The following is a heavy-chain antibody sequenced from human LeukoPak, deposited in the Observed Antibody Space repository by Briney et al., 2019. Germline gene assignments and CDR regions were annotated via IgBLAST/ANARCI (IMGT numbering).Heavy chain of an antibody. V-gene: IGHV3-23*01. D-gene: IGHD3-10*01. CDR1: GFTFSSYA. Sequence: GGSLRLSCAASGFTFSSYAMSWVRQAPGKGLEWVSAISGSGGSTYYADSVKGRFTISRDNSKTTLYLKMNSLRAADTAVYYCAKSDLSHGSGSYDYWGQGTLVTVSS. J-gene: IGHJ4*02. CDR3: AKSDLSHGSGSYDY. CDR2: ISGSGGST.